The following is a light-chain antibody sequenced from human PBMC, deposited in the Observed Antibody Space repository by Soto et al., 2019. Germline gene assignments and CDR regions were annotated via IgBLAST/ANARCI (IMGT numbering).Light chain of an antibody. V-gene: IGKV3-20*01. CDR2: GAS. CDR1: QSVSSSY. J-gene: IGKJ2*01. CDR3: HQYGCSPLYT. Sequence: EIVLTQSPGTLSLSPGERATLSCRASQSVSSSYLAWYQQKPCPAPRLLIYGASSRANGIPDRLSGSGSGTDFLHTIISLEPEDSAVYYCHQYGCSPLYTFGQGTKLEIK.